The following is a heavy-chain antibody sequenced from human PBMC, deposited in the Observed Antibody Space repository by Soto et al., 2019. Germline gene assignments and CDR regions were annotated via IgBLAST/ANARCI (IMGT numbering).Heavy chain of an antibody. CDR1: GGSISSGGYY. J-gene: IGHJ4*02. Sequence: QVQLQESGPGLVKPSQTLSLTCTVSGGSISSGGYYWSWIRQHPGKGLEWIGYIYYSGSTYYNPSLKCRFTISVDTSKNQCALKLSSVTAADTAVYYCASGNYDYVWGSYRPVALVYFDYWGQGTLVTVSS. CDR3: ASGNYDYVWGSYRPVALVYFDY. V-gene: IGHV4-31*03. CDR2: IYYSGST. D-gene: IGHD3-16*02.